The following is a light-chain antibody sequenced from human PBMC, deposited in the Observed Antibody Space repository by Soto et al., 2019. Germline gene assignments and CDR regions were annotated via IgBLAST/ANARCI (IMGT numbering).Light chain of an antibody. Sequence: EIVMTQSPDSLAVSLGERATINCKSSQSVLYSSNNKNCIAWYQQKPGQPPKLLISWASTRESGVPDRFSGSGSGTDFTLTISSLQAEDVSVYYCQQYYRIVTFGQGTKVEIK. CDR3: QQYYRIVT. J-gene: IGKJ1*01. CDR2: WAS. CDR1: QSVLYSSNNKNC. V-gene: IGKV4-1*01.